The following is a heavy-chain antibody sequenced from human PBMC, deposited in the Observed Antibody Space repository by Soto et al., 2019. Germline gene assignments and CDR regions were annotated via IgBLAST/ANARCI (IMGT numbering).Heavy chain of an antibody. D-gene: IGHD3-3*01. CDR3: VRGQMTIFGVGKYYYYRDV. J-gene: IGHJ6*03. V-gene: IGHV4-34*01. Sequence: QVQLQQWGAGLLKPSETLSLTCAVYGGSFSGYHWSWIRQPPGKGLEWIGEINHSGSTKYNPSLKSRVTISVDTAKDQFALKLSSVTGADTAVYYCVRGQMTIFGVGKYYYYRDVWGQGTPVTVS. CDR1: GGSFSGYH. CDR2: INHSGST.